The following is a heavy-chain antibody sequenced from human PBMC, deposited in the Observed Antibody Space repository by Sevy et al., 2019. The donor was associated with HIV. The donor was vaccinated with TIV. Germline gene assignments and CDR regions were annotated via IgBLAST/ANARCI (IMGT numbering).Heavy chain of an antibody. V-gene: IGHV1-24*01. D-gene: IGHD1-26*01. CDR1: GHTLTELS. Sequence: ASVKVSCKVSGHTLTELSMHWVRQAPGKGLEWMGGFDPEDGETVYAQNFQGRVTMTEDTSTDTAYMALSSLRSEDTAVYYCAMIDLIVEATNGFYYWGQGSLVTVSS. CDR3: AMIDLIVEATNGFYY. J-gene: IGHJ4*02. CDR2: FDPEDGET.